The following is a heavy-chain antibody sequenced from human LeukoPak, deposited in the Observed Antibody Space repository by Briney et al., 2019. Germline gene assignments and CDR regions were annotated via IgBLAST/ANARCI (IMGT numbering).Heavy chain of an antibody. V-gene: IGHV3-21*05. Sequence: GGSLRLSCAASGFTFSSYNMNWVRQAPGKRLEWVSYISSSSSYTNYADSVKGRFTISRDNAKNSLYLQMNSLRAEDTAVYYCARALPSPDYWGQGTLVTVSS. CDR2: ISSSSSYT. CDR3: ARALPSPDY. CDR1: GFTFSSYN. J-gene: IGHJ4*02.